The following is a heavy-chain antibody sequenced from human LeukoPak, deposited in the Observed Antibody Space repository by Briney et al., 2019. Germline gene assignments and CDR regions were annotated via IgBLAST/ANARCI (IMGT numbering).Heavy chain of an antibody. CDR2: INHSGST. V-gene: IGHV4-34*01. Sequence: KPSETLTLTCAVYGGSFSGYYWSWIRQPPGKGLEWIGEINHSGSTNYNPSLKSRVTISVDTSKNQFSLKLSSVTAADTAVYYCARVLRGRRQYPFDYWGQGTLVTVSS. CDR3: ARVLRGRRQYPFDY. D-gene: IGHD2-15*01. J-gene: IGHJ4*02. CDR1: GGSFSGYY.